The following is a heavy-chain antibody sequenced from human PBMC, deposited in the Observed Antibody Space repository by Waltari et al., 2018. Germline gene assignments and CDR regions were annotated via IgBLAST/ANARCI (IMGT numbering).Heavy chain of an antibody. CDR1: GGSISSGSYY. CDR3: ASVGEVGASGNRPQSYFDY. V-gene: IGHV4-61*02. D-gene: IGHD1-26*01. CDR2: IYTSGST. Sequence: QVQLQESGPGLVKPSQTLSLTCTVSGGSISSGSYYWSWIRQPAGKGLEWIGRIYTSGSTNYNPSLKSRVTISVDTAKNQFSLKLSSGTAADTAVYYCASVGEVGASGNRPQSYFDYWGQGTLVTVSS. J-gene: IGHJ4*02.